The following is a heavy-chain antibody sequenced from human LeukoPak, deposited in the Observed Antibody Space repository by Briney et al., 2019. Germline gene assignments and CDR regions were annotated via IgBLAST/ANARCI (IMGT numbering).Heavy chain of an antibody. D-gene: IGHD3-10*01. V-gene: IGHV3-48*01. Sequence: GGSLRLSCAASGFTFSSYSMNWVRQAPGKGLEWVSYISSSSSTIYYADSVKGRFTISRDNAKNSLYLQMNSLRAEDTAVYYCARVQNYYGSGTRNYYFDYWGQGTLVTVSS. CDR3: ARVQNYYGSGTRNYYFDY. J-gene: IGHJ4*02. CDR1: GFTFSSYS. CDR2: ISSSSSTI.